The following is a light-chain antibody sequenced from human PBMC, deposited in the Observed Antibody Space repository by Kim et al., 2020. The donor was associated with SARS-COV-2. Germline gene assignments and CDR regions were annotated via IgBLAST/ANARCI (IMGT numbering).Light chain of an antibody. V-gene: IGKV3-11*01. CDR3: QQRNNWPPIT. CDR1: QSVSSY. J-gene: IGKJ5*01. Sequence: SPGARATLSCRASQSVSSYLAWYQHKPGQAPRLLIDDASNRATGVPPRFSGSGSGTDFTLTISSLESEDVAIYYCQQRNNWPPITFGQGTRLEIK. CDR2: DAS.